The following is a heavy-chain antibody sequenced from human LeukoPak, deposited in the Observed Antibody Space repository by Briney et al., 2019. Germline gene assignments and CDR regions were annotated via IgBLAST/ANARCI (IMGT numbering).Heavy chain of an antibody. Sequence: SVKVSCKASGYTFTSYGISWVRQAPGQGLEWMGGIIPIFGTANYAQKFQGRVTITADESTSTAYMELSSLRSEDTAVYYCARDTYYYGSGSYFSTPRGFDYWGQGTLVTVSS. J-gene: IGHJ4*02. D-gene: IGHD3-10*01. V-gene: IGHV1-69*13. CDR3: ARDTYYYGSGSYFSTPRGFDY. CDR1: GYTFTSYG. CDR2: IIPIFGTA.